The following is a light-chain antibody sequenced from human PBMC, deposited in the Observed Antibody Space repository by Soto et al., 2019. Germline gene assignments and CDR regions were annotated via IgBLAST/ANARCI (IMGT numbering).Light chain of an antibody. J-gene: IGKJ1*01. V-gene: IGKV3-11*01. Sequence: EIEVTQSPATLSLSPGERATLSCRASQSVSSYLAWYQQRPGQAPRLLIYDASNRATGIPARFSGSGSGTDFTLTISSLEPEDFAVYHCQQRSNWWTFGQGTKVEIK. CDR1: QSVSSY. CDR2: DAS. CDR3: QQRSNWWT.